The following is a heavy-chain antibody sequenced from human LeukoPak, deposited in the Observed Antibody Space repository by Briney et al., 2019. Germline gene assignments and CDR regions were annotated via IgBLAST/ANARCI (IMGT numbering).Heavy chain of an antibody. Sequence: PGGSLRLSCAASGFTFSDYYMSWIRQAPGKGLEWVSYISSSSSYIYYADSVKGRFTISRDNAKNSLYLQMNSLRAEDTAVYYCAREGSGSYFPFDYWGQGTLVTVSS. V-gene: IGHV3-11*06. CDR1: GFTFSDYY. CDR2: ISSSSSYI. CDR3: AREGSGSYFPFDY. D-gene: IGHD3-10*01. J-gene: IGHJ4*02.